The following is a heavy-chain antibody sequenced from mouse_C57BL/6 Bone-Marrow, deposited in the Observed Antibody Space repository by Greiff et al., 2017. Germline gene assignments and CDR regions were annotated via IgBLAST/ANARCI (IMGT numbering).Heavy chain of an antibody. CDR1: GFTFSSYA. D-gene: IGHD1-1*01. V-gene: IGHV5-4*01. Sequence: EVQGVESGGGLVKPGGSLKLSCAASGFTFSSYAMSWVRQTPEKRLEWVATISDGGSYTYYPDNVKGRFTISRDNAKNNPYLQMSHLKSEDTATYDCAREGFYYGSSRGFDYWGQGTTLTVSS. CDR3: AREGFYYGSSRGFDY. J-gene: IGHJ2*01. CDR2: ISDGGSYT.